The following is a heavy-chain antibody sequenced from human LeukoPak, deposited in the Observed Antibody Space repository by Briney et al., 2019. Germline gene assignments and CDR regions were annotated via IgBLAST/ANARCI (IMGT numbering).Heavy chain of an antibody. CDR2: ISWNSGSI. CDR3: AKEEYRGGFDY. V-gene: IGHV3-9*03. CDR1: GFTFDDSA. D-gene: IGHD1-26*01. J-gene: IGHJ4*02. Sequence: PGGSLRLSCAASGFTFDDSAMHWVRQAPGKGLEWVSGISWNSGSIGYADSVKGRFTISRDNAKNSLYLQMNSLRAEDMALYYCAKEEYRGGFDYWGQGTLVTVSS.